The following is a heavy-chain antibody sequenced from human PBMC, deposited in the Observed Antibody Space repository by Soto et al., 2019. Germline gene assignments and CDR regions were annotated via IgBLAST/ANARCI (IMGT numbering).Heavy chain of an antibody. CDR2: TKNKGQSFTI. J-gene: IGHJ4*02. Sequence: EVQLVESGGGLVQPGGSLRLSCAASGFASSDHYMDWVRQAPGKGLEWLGRTKNKGQSFTIEYAPSVKGRFNISRDDSKNSVFLQINSLRTDDTAVYYCARWVAGAADCWGQGTQVTVSS. V-gene: IGHV3-72*01. CDR1: GFASSDHY. D-gene: IGHD2-15*01. CDR3: ARWVAGAADC.